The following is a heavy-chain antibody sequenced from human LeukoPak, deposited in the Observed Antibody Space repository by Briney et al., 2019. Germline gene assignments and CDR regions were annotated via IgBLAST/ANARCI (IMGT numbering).Heavy chain of an antibody. V-gene: IGHV4-59*08. J-gene: IGHJ6*02. CDR3: ARRYYDFWSGCHYGMDV. Sequence: LETLSLTCTVSGGSISSYYWSWIRQPPGKGLEWIGYIYYSGSTNYNPSLKSRVTISVDTSKNQFSLKLSSVTAADTAVYYCARRYYDFWSGCHYGMDVWGQGTTVTVSS. CDR1: GGSISSYY. D-gene: IGHD3-3*01. CDR2: IYYSGST.